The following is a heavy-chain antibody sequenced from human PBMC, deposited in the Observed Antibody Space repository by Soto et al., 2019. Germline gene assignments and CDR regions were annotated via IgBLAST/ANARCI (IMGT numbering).Heavy chain of an antibody. CDR2: IKQDGSEK. CDR1: GFTFSSYW. J-gene: IGHJ4*02. V-gene: IGHV3-7*03. CDR3: ARERGLTYYDILTGSFDY. Sequence: GGSLRLSCAASGFTFSSYWMSWFRQAPGKGLEWVANIKQDGSEKYYVDSVKGRFTISRDNAKNSLYLQMNSLRAEDTAVYYCARERGLTYYDILTGSFDYWGQGTLVTVSS. D-gene: IGHD3-9*01.